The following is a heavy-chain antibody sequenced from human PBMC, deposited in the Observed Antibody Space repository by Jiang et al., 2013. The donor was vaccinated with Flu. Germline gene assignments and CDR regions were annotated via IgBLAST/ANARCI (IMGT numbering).Heavy chain of an antibody. CDR1: GRSIDNSVYY. CDR3: AKMYSATPDGFDI. J-gene: IGHJ3*02. V-gene: IGHV4-39*07. D-gene: IGHD1-26*01. CDR2: VYYSGST. Sequence: LLKPSETLSLTCSLSGRSIDNSVYYWGWIRQAPGKGLEWIGSVYYSGSTFSNPSLESRVSIPVDTSKNQFSLRLTSVTAADTAMYYCAKMYSATPDGFDIWGQGTMVIVSS.